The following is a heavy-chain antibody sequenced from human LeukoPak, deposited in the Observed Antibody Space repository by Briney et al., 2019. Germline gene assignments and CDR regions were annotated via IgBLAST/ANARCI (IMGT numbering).Heavy chain of an antibody. Sequence: SETLSLTCAVFGGSFSSYFWSWIRQSPGKGLEWIGEINHSGSTNYNPPLKSRVTISLGTSKNQFSLRLSSVTAADTAVYYCTYSGSNYPDYWGQGTLVIVSS. V-gene: IGHV4-34*01. CDR1: GGSFSSYF. CDR2: INHSGST. D-gene: IGHD1-26*01. J-gene: IGHJ4*02. CDR3: TYSGSNYPDY.